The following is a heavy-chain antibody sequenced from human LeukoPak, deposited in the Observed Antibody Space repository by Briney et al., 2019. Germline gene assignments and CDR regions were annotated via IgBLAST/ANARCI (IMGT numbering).Heavy chain of an antibody. J-gene: IGHJ4*02. D-gene: IGHD3-22*01. CDR2: ISGSGGST. V-gene: IGHV3-23*01. CDR1: GFTFSSYA. Sequence: GGSLRLSCAASGFTFSSYAMSWVRQAPGKGLEWVSAISGSGGSTYYADSVKGRFPIYRDNSKNTLYLQMTSLRAEDTAVYYCAKLDSSGYIDYWGQGTLVTVSS. CDR3: AKLDSSGYIDY.